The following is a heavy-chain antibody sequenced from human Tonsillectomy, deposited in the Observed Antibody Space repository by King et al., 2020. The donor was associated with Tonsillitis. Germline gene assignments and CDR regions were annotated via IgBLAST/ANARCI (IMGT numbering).Heavy chain of an antibody. V-gene: IGHV3-23*04. CDR1: GFTFSTYP. Sequence: VQLVESGGGLVQPGGSLTLSCAASGFTFSTYPMNWFRQAQGKGLEWVSAISDSGGPYYADSVKGRFTISRDNSKNTLYLQMNSLRAEETAVYYCAKGRYYDTSGHFEDWGQGTLVTVSS. CDR3: AKGRYYDTSGHFED. CDR2: ISDSGGP. D-gene: IGHD3-22*01. J-gene: IGHJ4*02.